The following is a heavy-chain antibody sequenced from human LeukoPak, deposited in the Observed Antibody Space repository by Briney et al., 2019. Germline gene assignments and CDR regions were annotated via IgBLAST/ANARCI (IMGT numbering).Heavy chain of an antibody. V-gene: IGHV1-46*01. CDR1: GYTFTSYY. D-gene: IGHD6-6*01. CDR2: INPSGGST. CDR3: ARTYSSSSYDAFDI. Sequence: EASVKVSCKASGYTFTSYYIHWVRQAPGQGLEWMGIINPSGGSTRYAQKFQGRVTMTRDMSTSTVNMEVSSLRSEDTAVYYCARTYSSSSYDAFDIWGQGTMVTVSS. J-gene: IGHJ3*02.